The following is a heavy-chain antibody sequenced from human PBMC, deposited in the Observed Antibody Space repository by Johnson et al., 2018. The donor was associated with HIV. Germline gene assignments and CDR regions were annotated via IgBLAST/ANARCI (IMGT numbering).Heavy chain of an antibody. Sequence: QVQLVESGGGVVQPGRSLRLSCAASGFTFSSYAMHWVRHAPGKGLEWVAVISYDGSEKYFADSVKGRFTISRDSSKNTLYLQMNSLKTEDTAVYYCTTEAPTLLRAFDIWGQGTMVTVSS. CDR3: TTEAPTLLRAFDI. J-gene: IGHJ3*02. CDR2: ISYDGSEK. CDR1: GFTFSSYA. V-gene: IGHV3-30*04.